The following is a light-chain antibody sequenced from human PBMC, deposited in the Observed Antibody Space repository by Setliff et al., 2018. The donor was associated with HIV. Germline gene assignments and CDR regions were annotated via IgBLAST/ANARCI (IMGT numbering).Light chain of an antibody. Sequence: QSVLTQPASVSRSPGQSITISCTGTSSDVGTYNLVSWYQLTPGKAPQLIIYEVTKRPSGVSNRFSGSKSGNTAALIISGLRAEDEGDYYCCSYARGSTYVFGTGTKVTVL. CDR2: EVT. J-gene: IGLJ1*01. V-gene: IGLV2-23*02. CDR3: CSYARGSTYV. CDR1: SSDVGTYNL.